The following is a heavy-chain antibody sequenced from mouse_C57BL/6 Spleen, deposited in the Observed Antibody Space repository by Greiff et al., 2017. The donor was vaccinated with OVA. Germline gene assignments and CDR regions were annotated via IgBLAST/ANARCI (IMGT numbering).Heavy chain of an antibody. D-gene: IGHD3-3*01. CDR1: GFTFSSYA. CDR2: ISDGGSYT. J-gene: IGHJ2*01. Sequence: EVKLEESGGGLVKPGGSLKLSCAASGFTFSSYAMSWVRQTPEKRLEWVATISDGGSYTYYPDNVKGRFTISRDNAKNNLYLQMSHLKSEDTAMYYCARDWGPYFDYWGQGTTLTVSS. V-gene: IGHV5-4*01. CDR3: ARDWGPYFDY.